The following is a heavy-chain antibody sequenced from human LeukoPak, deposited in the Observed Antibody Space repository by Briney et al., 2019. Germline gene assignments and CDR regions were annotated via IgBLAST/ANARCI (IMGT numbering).Heavy chain of an antibody. J-gene: IGHJ4*02. CDR1: GGSISSYY. D-gene: IGHD3-10*01. Sequence: SETLSLTCTVSGGSISSYYWSWIRQPPGKGLEWIGYIYYSGSTNYNPSLKSRVTISVDTSKNQFSLKLSSVTAADTAVYYCAQYYGDSYFDYWGQGTLVTVSS. CDR2: IYYSGST. V-gene: IGHV4-59*12. CDR3: AQYYGDSYFDY.